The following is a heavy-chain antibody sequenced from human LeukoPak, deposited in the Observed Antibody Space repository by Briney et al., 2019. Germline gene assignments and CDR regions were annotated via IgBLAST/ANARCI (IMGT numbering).Heavy chain of an antibody. CDR1: GYTFTGYY. J-gene: IGHJ4*02. Sequence: ASVNVSCKASGYTFTGYYMHWVRQAPGQGLEWMGRINPNSGGTNYAQKFQGRVTMTRDTSISKAYMELSRLRYEDTAVYYCARVYYDSSGYYRIDYWGQGTLVTVSS. D-gene: IGHD3-22*01. CDR2: INPNSGGT. V-gene: IGHV1-2*06. CDR3: ARVYYDSSGYYRIDY.